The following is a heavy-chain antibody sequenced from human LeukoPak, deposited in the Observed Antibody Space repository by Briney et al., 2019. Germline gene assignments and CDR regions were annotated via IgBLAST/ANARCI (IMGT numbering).Heavy chain of an antibody. Sequence: GSLRLSCAASRFTFSSYSMNWVRQPPGKGLEWIGIIYYSGSTYSNPSLRSRVTISVDTSKNQFSLKLSSVTAADTAVYCCASFYCSGGSCYQYYYYYYMDVWGKGTTVTISS. V-gene: IGHV4-39*01. CDR1: RFTFSSYSMN. D-gene: IGHD2-15*01. CDR3: ASFYCSGGSCYQYYYYYYMDV. J-gene: IGHJ6*03. CDR2: IYYSGST.